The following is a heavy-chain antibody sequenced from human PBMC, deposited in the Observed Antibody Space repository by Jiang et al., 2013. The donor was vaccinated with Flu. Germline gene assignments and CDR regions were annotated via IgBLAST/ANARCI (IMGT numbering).Heavy chain of an antibody. Sequence: GSGLVKPSETLSLSCTVSGDSISHDYWNWIRQPPGKGLEWIGYIYYSGDTNYNPSLKSRVAISVDTSRNQFSLKLSSVTAADTAVYFCARARAPEIAAYYFDYWGPGNPRHRLL. D-gene: IGHD6-13*01. J-gene: IGHJ4*02. V-gene: IGHV4-59*01. CDR1: GDSISHDY. CDR2: IYYSGDT. CDR3: ARARAPEIAAYYFDY.